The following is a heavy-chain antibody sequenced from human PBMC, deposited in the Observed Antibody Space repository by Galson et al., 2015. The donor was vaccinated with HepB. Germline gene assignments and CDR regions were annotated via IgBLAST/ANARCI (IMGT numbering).Heavy chain of an antibody. CDR1: GYRVSSNNSV. CDR3: SYGVDV. V-gene: IGHV6-1*01. CDR2: TYYSTNWRK. Sequence: CAIPGYRVSSNNSVWNSIRQFPPRGVEWLERTYYSTNWRKDNALFVNRRISINADVSKNQISLQLNSMTPEDTAIYYCSYGVDVWGQGTTVTVS. J-gene: IGHJ6*02.